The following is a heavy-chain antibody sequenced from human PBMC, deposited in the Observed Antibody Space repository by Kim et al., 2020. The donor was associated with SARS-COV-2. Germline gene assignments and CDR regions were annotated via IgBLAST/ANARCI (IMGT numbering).Heavy chain of an antibody. CDR1: GYTFTGYY. CDR3: ARGNPDITSGFDP. D-gene: IGHD3-9*01. V-gene: IGHV1-2*02. Sequence: ASVKVSCKASGYTFTGYYMHWVRQAPGQGLEWMGWINPNSGGTNYAQKFQGRVTMTRDTSISTAYMELSRLRSDDTAVNYCARGNPDITSGFDPWGQGTLVTVSS. J-gene: IGHJ5*02. CDR2: INPNSGGT.